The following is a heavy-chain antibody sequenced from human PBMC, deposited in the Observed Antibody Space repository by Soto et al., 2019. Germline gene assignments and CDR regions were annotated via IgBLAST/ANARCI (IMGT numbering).Heavy chain of an antibody. J-gene: IGHJ3*02. D-gene: IGHD3-3*02. V-gene: IGHV1-69*02. CDR2: IIPILGIA. CDR1: GGTFSSYT. CDR3: GRFGGYHIFGGLDAFDI. Sequence: QVQLVQSGAEVKKPGSSVKVSCKASGGTFSSYTISWVRQAPGQGLEWMGRIIPILGIANYAQKFQGRVTITAEKSKSTAYMGLSSLRSGGTGVYYCGRFGGYHIFGGLDAFDIWGQGTMVTVSS.